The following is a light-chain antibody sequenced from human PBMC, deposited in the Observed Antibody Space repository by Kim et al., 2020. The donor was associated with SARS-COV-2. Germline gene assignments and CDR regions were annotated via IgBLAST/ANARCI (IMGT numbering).Light chain of an antibody. J-gene: IGKJ1*01. Sequence: ASVGDRVTITCRASQRIGNSLAWYQQKPGKVPNLLIYGAFALQRGVPSRFIGNGSGTDFTLPISSLRPEDVATYYCQKYNSDPWTFGQGTKVDIK. CDR1: QRIGNS. CDR3: QKYNSDPWT. CDR2: GAF. V-gene: IGKV1-27*01.